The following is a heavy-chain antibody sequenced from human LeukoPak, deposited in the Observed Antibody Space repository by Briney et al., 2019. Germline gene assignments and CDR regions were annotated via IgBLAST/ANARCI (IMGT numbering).Heavy chain of an antibody. V-gene: IGHV4-4*09. CDR1: GDSISRFY. Sequence: SETLSLTCTVSGDSISRFYWSWVRQPPGKGLEWIGYIYTGGSTNSNPSLKSRVTTSVDTSKNQFSLKLTSVTAADTAVYYCASSRDGYSYYYFDSWGQGTLVTVSS. CDR2: IYTGGST. J-gene: IGHJ4*02. CDR3: ASSRDGYSYYYFDS. D-gene: IGHD5-24*01.